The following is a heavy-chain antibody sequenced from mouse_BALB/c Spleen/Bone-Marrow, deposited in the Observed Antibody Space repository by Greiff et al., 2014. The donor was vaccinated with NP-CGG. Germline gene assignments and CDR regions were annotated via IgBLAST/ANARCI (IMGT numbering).Heavy chain of an antibody. Sequence: VQLKESGGGLAQPGGSLRLSCAASGFTFSSYAMSWVRQTPEKRLEWVAYITIGGGGSYYPDTVKGRFAISRDNAENTLYLQMSSLKSEDTAIYYCTRHGGGPDYFDHWGQGTTLIVSS. CDR2: ITIGGGGS. V-gene: IGHV5-12-2*01. CDR1: GFTFSSYA. J-gene: IGHJ2*01. CDR3: TRHGGGPDYFDH.